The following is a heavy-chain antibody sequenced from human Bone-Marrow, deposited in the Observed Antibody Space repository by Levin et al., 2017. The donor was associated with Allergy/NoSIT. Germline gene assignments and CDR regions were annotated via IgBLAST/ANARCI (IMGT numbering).Heavy chain of an antibody. J-gene: IGHJ6*02. V-gene: IGHV3-21*01. CDR2: INSGSTDI. D-gene: IGHD3-9*01. CDR1: GFNFSTHN. Sequence: GGSLRLSCAASGFNFSTHNMNWVRQAPGKALEWVSSINSGSTDIYYADSLKGRFTISRDNAENSLYLQMNGLRAGDTAVYYCARDRTYGILRNYGMDVWGQGTTVTVSS. CDR3: ARDRTYGILRNYGMDV.